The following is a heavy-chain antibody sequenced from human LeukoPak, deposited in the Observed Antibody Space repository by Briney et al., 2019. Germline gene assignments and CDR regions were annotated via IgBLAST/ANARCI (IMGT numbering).Heavy chain of an antibody. Sequence: GGSLRLSCAASGFTFSTYTMNWVRQAPGKGLEWVSSITPTSSYIYYADSVRGRFTISRDNAKNSLFLQMDSLSAEDTAVYYCVRLRRSSATGGYYYYYDYWGQGILVTVSS. CDR1: GFTFSTYT. J-gene: IGHJ4*02. D-gene: IGHD3-22*01. CDR2: ITPTSSYI. CDR3: VRLRRSSATGGYYYYYDY. V-gene: IGHV3-21*01.